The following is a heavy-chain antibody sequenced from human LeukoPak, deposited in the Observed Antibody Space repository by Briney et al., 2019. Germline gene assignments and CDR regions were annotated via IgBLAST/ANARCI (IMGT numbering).Heavy chain of an antibody. J-gene: IGHJ5*02. Sequence: SETLSLTCSVSGGSISGSSFYWGWIRQPPGKGLEWIASVSSSGSTYHNPSLRSRVIISVDTSKNHFSLKLSSLTAADTAVYYCASQTSWGQGTLVTVSS. CDR2: VSSSGST. V-gene: IGHV4-39*02. CDR3: ASQTS. CDR1: GGSISGSSFY.